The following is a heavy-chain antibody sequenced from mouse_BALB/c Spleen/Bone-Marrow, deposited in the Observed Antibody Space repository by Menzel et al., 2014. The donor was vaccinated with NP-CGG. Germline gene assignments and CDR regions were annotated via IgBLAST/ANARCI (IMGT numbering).Heavy chain of an antibody. CDR1: GDSITNAY. CDR2: ISYSGNT. Sequence: VQLQQSGPSLVKPSQTLSLTCSVTGDSITNAYWNWIRKFPGNKIDYMGYISYSGNTYYNPSLKSRISITRDTSKNQFYLQLNSGTTEDTATYFCARGTCYYFDYWGQGTTLTVSS. D-gene: IGHD3-3*01. CDR3: ARGTCYYFDY. V-gene: IGHV3-8*02. J-gene: IGHJ2*01.